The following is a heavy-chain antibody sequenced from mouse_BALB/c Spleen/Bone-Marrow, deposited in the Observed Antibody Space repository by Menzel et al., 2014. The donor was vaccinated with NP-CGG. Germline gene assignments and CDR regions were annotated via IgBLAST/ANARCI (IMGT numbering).Heavy chain of an antibody. J-gene: IGHJ2*03. CDR2: INSNGGST. V-gene: IGHV5-6-3*01. CDR3: ARVWYFDY. CDR1: GFTFSSYC. Sequence: EVQLVESGGGLVQPGGSLKLSCAASGFTFSSYCMSWVRQTPDKRLELVATINSNGGSTYYPDSVKGRFTISRDNAKNTLYLQMSSLKSEDTAMYYRARVWYFDYWGQGTSLTVSS.